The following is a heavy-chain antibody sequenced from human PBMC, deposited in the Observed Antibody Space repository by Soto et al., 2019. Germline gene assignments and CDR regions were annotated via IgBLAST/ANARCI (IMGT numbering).Heavy chain of an antibody. CDR2: IYASGST. Sequence: SETLSLTCTVSGGSISSSYWSWIRQPAGKGLEWIGRIYASGSTNYNPSLKSRVTMSVDTSKNQFSLKLRSVTAADTAVYYCARACSSTNCYDVFDYWGQGTLVTVSS. D-gene: IGHD2-2*01. CDR3: ARACSSTNCYDVFDY. J-gene: IGHJ4*02. V-gene: IGHV4-4*07. CDR1: GGSISSSY.